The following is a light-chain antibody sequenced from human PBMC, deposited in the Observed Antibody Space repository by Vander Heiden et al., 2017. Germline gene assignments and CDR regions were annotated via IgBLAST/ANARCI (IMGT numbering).Light chain of an antibody. CDR1: SSNIGAGYG. V-gene: IGLV1-40*01. CDR2: GNN. Sequence: QSVLTQPPSVSGAPGQRVTISCTGSSSNIGAGYGVHWYQQVAGTAPKLLIYGNNNRPSGVPDRFSGSKFGTSASLAITGLQAEDEADYYCQSYDSSLSGPVFGGGTKLTVL. J-gene: IGLJ3*02. CDR3: QSYDSSLSGPV.